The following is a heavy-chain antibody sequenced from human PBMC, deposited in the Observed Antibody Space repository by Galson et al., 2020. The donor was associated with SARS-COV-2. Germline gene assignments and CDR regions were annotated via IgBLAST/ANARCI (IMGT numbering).Heavy chain of an antibody. V-gene: IGHV4-61*02. D-gene: IGHD3-3*01. CDR2: IYTSGNT. CDR3: ARGEFFEFNYYGMDV. Sequence: SETLSLTCTVSGASIRSGRYHWSWIRQPAGKGLESIGRIYTSGNTNYNPSLKSRVTISLDTSNNQFSLRLRSVTAADTAVYYCARGEFFEFNYYGMDVWGQGTTVTVSS. J-gene: IGHJ6*02. CDR1: GASIRSGRYH.